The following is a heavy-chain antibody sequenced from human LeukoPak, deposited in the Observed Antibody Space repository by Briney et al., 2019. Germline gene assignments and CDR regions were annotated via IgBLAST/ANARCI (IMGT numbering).Heavy chain of an antibody. D-gene: IGHD3-22*01. CDR2: ISGNGGST. V-gene: IGHV3-64D*08. J-gene: IGHJ4*02. Sequence: GGSLRLSCAASGFTFTGYALNWVRQAPGKGLEYVSAISGNGGSTYYADSVKGRFTISRDNSKNTLYLQMSSLRAEDTAVYYCATYDTSGYYYNYWGQGTLVTVSS. CDR1: GFTFTGYA. CDR3: ATYDTSGYYYNY.